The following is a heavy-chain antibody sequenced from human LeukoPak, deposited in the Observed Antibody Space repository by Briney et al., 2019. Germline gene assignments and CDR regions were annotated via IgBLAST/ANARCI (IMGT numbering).Heavy chain of an antibody. V-gene: IGHV3-21*01. CDR3: ASRQNDYDFWSGQRYGMDV. Sequence: GGSLRLSCAASGFTFSSYSMNWVRQAPGKGLEWVSSISSSSSYIYYADSVKGRFTISRDNAKNSLYLQMNSLRAEDTAVYYCASRQNDYDFWSGQRYGMDVWGQGTTVTVSS. D-gene: IGHD3-3*01. J-gene: IGHJ6*02. CDR1: GFTFSSYS. CDR2: ISSSSSYI.